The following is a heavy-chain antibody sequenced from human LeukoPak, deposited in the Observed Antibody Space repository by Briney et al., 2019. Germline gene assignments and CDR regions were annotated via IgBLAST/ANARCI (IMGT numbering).Heavy chain of an antibody. J-gene: IGHJ6*02. Sequence: GGSLRLSYAASGFTFSSYAMHWVRQAPGKGLEWVAVISYDGSNKYYADSVKGRFTISRDNSKNTLYLQMNSLRAEDTAVYYCARDFGGAPSSSDYYYYGMDVWGQGTTVTVSS. V-gene: IGHV3-30-3*01. CDR1: GFTFSSYA. CDR3: ARDFGGAPSSSDYYYYGMDV. CDR2: ISYDGSNK. D-gene: IGHD6-6*01.